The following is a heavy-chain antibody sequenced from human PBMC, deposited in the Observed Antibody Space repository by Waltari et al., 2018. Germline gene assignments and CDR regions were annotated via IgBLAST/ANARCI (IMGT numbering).Heavy chain of an antibody. V-gene: IGHV4-4*02. CDR1: GDSMSVNYW. Sequence: QLQLQQSGPGLVKPSESLSPTCGVSGDSMSVNYWWSWVRQSPEKGLEWIGQIHRGGRTYYNPSLESRVSVSMDTSNNKFFLKLSSAIAADTAVYYCARDRGRGLYFDSWGQGTLVTVSP. CDR3: ARDRGRGLYFDS. D-gene: IGHD2-15*01. J-gene: IGHJ4*02. CDR2: IHRGGRT.